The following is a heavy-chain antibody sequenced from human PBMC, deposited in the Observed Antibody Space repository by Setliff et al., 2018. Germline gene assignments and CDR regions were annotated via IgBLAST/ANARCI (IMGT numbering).Heavy chain of an antibody. J-gene: IGHJ4*02. D-gene: IGHD5-18*01. CDR3: AKVLGGYSYGFCDY. Sequence: GGSLRLSCAASGFTFSDYCMSWIRQAPGKGLECVATIWADEVNIYYADSVNGRFTISRDNSKNTLYLQMNSLRAEDTALYYCAKVLGGYSYGFCDYWGQGTLVTVSS. CDR1: GFTFSDYC. CDR2: IWADEVNI. V-gene: IGHV3-33*06.